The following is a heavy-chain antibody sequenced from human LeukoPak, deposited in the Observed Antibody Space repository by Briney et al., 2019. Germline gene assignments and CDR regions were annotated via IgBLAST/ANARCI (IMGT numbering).Heavy chain of an antibody. CDR3: LGNWFDP. J-gene: IGHJ5*02. V-gene: IGHV3-30-3*01. CDR2: ISYDGSNK. Sequence: GRSLRLSCAASGFTFSSYAMHWVRQAPGKGLEWVAVISYDGSNKYYADSVKGRFTISRDNAKNSLYLQMNSLRAEDTAVYYCLGNWFDPWGQGTLVTVSS. CDR1: GFTFSSYA.